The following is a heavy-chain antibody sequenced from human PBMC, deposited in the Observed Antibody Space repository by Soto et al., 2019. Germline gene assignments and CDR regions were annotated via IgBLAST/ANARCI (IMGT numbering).Heavy chain of an antibody. CDR2: INGGNGNT. CDR1: GCSFTTYA. V-gene: IGHV1-3*01. Sequence: ASVKVSCKASGCSFTTYALHWVRQAPGQRLEWMAWINGGNGNTKYSQKFQDRVTITRDTSASIAYMELSSLRSEDTAVYYCARGKGMEENYYYHGMDVWGQGTTVTVSS. D-gene: IGHD1-1*01. J-gene: IGHJ6*02. CDR3: ARGKGMEENYYYHGMDV.